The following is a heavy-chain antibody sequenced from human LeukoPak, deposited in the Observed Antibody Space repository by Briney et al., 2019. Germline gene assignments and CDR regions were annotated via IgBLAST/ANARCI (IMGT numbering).Heavy chain of an antibody. CDR1: GGSISSYY. CDR2: IYYSGST. V-gene: IGHV4-59*01. CDR3: ARVRGLRNGDYHLDY. D-gene: IGHD4-17*01. Sequence: SETLSLTCTVSGGSISSYYWSWIRQPPGKGLEWIGYIYYSGSTNYNPSLKSRVTISVDTSKNQFSLKLSSVTAADTAVYYCARVRGLRNGDYHLDYWGQGTLVTVSS. J-gene: IGHJ4*02.